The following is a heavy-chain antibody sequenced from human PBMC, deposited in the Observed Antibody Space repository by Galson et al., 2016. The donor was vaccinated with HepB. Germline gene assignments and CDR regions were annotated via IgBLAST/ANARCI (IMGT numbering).Heavy chain of an antibody. D-gene: IGHD3-22*01. J-gene: IGHJ3*02. CDR1: GFTFSDFG. Sequence: SLRLSCAASGFTFSDFGMFWVRQAPGKGLEWVAVIWFDGSTQFYVDSVKGRFTISRDNSKNTLYLQMNSLRAEDTAVYFCARGRGTMIENALDIWGHGTMVTVSS. CDR2: IWFDGSTQ. V-gene: IGHV3-33*01. CDR3: ARGRGTMIENALDI.